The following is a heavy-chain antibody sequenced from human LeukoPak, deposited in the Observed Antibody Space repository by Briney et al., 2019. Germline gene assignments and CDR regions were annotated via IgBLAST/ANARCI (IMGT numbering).Heavy chain of an antibody. D-gene: IGHD6-13*01. CDR2: IYYSGST. Sequence: NPSETLSLTCTVSGGSISSYYWSWIRQPPGKGLEWIGYIYYSGSTNYNPSLKSRVTISVDTSKNQFSLKLSSVTAADTAVYYCARGEQQLVGGGAFDIWGQGTMVTVSS. V-gene: IGHV4-59*01. CDR3: ARGEQQLVGGGAFDI. CDR1: GGSISSYY. J-gene: IGHJ3*02.